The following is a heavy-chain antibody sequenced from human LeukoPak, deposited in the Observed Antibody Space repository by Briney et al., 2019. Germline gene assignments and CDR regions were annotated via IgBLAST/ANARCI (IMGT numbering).Heavy chain of an antibody. Sequence: GGSLRLSCAASGFTFSSPAMSWVRQAPGKWLEWVSSIITSGGSTYNADSVRGRFTISRDNSKNTLYLQLNSLRAEDTAVYYCAKDRYGDYAFDYWGQGTLVTVSS. V-gene: IGHV3-23*01. CDR2: IITSGGST. CDR3: AKDRYGDYAFDY. D-gene: IGHD4-17*01. CDR1: GFTFSSPA. J-gene: IGHJ4*02.